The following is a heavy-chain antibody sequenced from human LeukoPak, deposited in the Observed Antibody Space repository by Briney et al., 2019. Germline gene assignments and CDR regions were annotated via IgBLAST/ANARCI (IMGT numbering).Heavy chain of an antibody. CDR1: GFTFDDYT. D-gene: IGHD6-19*01. CDR3: ASQGYSSGQEGGDY. CDR2: ISSSSSYI. Sequence: AGGSLRLSCAASGFTFDDYTMHWVRQAPGKGLEWVSSISSSSSYIYYADSVKGRFTISRDNAKNSLYLQMNSLRAEDTAVYYCASQGYSSGQEGGDYWGQGTLVTVSS. J-gene: IGHJ4*02. V-gene: IGHV3-21*01.